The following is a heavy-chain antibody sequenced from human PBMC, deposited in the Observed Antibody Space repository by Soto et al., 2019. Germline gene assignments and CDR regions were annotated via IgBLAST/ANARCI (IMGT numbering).Heavy chain of an antibody. J-gene: IGHJ5*02. D-gene: IGHD3-10*01. CDR1: GYTSTSYG. CDR2: ISAYNGKT. Sequence: QVQLVQSAAEVKKPGASVKVSCKASGYTSTSYGISWVRQAPGQGLECMGWISAYNGKTNYAQKLQGRVTMTTDTPTSTAYMELRSLRSDDTAVYYCARLLGAPNWFDPWGQGTLVTVSS. CDR3: ARLLGAPNWFDP. V-gene: IGHV1-18*01.